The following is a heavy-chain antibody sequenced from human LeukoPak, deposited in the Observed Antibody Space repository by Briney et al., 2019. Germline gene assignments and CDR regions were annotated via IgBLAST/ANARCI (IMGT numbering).Heavy chain of an antibody. J-gene: IGHJ1*01. V-gene: IGHV3-74*01. CDR2: INSDGSST. CDR3: ARESPSCSRCFQH. Sequence: QAGGPLRLSCAASGFTFSSYWMHWVRQTPGKGLVWPSRINSDGSSTNYADSVKGRFTISRDNANSTLFLQMTSLTADDTAVYYCARESPSCSRCFQHWGQGALVSVSS. D-gene: IGHD2-2*01. CDR1: GFTFSSYW.